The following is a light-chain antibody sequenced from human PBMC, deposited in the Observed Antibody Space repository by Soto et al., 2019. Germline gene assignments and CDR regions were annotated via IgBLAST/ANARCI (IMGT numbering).Light chain of an antibody. CDR3: CSYAGSYSLV. V-gene: IGLV2-11*01. CDR2: DVS. Sequence: QSALTRPRSVSGSPGQSVTISCTGTSSDVGGYNYVSWYQHHPGKAPKLMICDVSRRPSGVPDRFSGSKSGNTASLTISGLQAEDEADYYCCSYAGSYSLVFGGGTKLTVL. CDR1: SSDVGGYNY. J-gene: IGLJ3*02.